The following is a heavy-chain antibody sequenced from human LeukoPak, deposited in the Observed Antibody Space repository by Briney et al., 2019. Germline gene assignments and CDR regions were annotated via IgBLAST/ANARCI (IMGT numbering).Heavy chain of an antibody. CDR3: ARVQVSGGTRTNAYFDY. CDR2: ISAYNGNT. V-gene: IGHV1-18*01. J-gene: IGHJ4*02. CDR1: GYTFTSYG. Sequence: ASVKVSCKASGYTFTSYGISWVRQAPGQGLEWMGWISAYNGNTNYAQKLQGRVTMTTDTSTSTAYMGLSSLRSEDTAVYYCARVQVSGGTRTNAYFDYWGQGTLVTVSS. D-gene: IGHD2-15*01.